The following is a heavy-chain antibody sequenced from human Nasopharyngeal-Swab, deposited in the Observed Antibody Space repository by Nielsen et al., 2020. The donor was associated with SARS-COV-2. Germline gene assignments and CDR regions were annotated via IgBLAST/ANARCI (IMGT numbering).Heavy chain of an antibody. Sequence: SETLSLTCTVSGGSMRSYYWSWIRQPPGKGLEWIGYIYSSGTTKYNPSLKSRVTISVDTSKNQFSLKLSSVTAADTAVYYCAREYYYDSSGYWYFDLWGRGTLVTVSS. D-gene: IGHD3-22*01. J-gene: IGHJ2*01. V-gene: IGHV4-59*13. CDR2: IYSSGTT. CDR3: AREYYYDSSGYWYFDL. CDR1: GGSMRSYY.